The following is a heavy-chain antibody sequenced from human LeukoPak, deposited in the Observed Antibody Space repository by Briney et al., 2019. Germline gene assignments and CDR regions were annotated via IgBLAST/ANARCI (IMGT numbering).Heavy chain of an antibody. CDR2: ISGSGDTT. V-gene: IGHV3-48*04. CDR1: GFTFTNYA. D-gene: IGHD5-12*01. J-gene: IGHJ3*01. Sequence: PGGSLRLSCAASGFTFTNYAMNWVRQAPGKGLEWVSGISGSGDTTYYADSVKGRFTISRDNAKNSLYLQMNSLRAEDTAVYYCARWRESLVATFSWGQGTMVTVSS. CDR3: ARWRESLVATFS.